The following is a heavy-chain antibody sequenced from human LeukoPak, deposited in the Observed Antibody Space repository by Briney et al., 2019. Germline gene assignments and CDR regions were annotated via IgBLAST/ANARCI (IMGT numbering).Heavy chain of an antibody. CDR2: IYPRDSHT. J-gene: IGHJ6*03. CDR3: TRVDFYYYYMDF. Sequence: GESLKISCKASGYRFTDYWIGWVRQMPGKGLEWMGIIYPRDSHTIYSPSFQGQVTVSADKSITTAYLQWSSLKASDTAIYYCTRVDFYYYYMDFSGKGTTVSVSS. V-gene: IGHV5-51*01. CDR1: GYRFTDYW.